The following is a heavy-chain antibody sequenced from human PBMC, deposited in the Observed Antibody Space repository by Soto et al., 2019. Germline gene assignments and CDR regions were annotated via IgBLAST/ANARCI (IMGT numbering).Heavy chain of an antibody. CDR2: LYSNGST. CDR3: ARSLDGNYYYGMDV. V-gene: IGHV3-66*01. D-gene: IGHD3-9*01. J-gene: IGHJ6*02. Sequence: EVQLVESGGGLVQPGGSLRLSCAASGFTVSSHYMTWVRQAPGKGLDWVSLLYSNGSTYYADSVKGRFTISRDSSKNTVYLQLNSLRAQDPAVYYCARSLDGNYYYGMDVWGQGTTVIVS. CDR1: GFTVSSHY.